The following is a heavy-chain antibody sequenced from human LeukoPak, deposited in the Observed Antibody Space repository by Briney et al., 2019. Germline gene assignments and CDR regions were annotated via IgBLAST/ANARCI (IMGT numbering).Heavy chain of an antibody. CDR3: AGRNYGGNSLDY. CDR2: IIPIFGTA. CDR1: GGTFSSYA. D-gene: IGHD4-23*01. V-gene: IGHV1-69*13. Sequence: SVTVSCTASGGTFSSYAISWVRQAPGQGLEWMGGIIPIFGTANYAQKFQGRVTITADESTSTAYMELSSLRSEDTAVYYCAGRNYGGNSLDYWGQGTLVTVSS. J-gene: IGHJ4*02.